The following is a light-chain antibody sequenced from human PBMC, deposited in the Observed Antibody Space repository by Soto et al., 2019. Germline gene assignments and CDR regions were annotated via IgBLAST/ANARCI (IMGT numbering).Light chain of an antibody. CDR3: LLYSGGVYV. J-gene: IGLJ1*01. CDR1: SGAVTSGSY. V-gene: IGLV7-43*01. CDR2: NTG. Sequence: QAVVTQEPSLTVSPGGTVTLTCASNSGAVTSGSYPTWYQQKPGQTPRPLIYNTGDKYSWTPVRFSGSLLGGQAALTLSGEQPEDEADYYCLLYSGGVYVFGGGIKVTVL.